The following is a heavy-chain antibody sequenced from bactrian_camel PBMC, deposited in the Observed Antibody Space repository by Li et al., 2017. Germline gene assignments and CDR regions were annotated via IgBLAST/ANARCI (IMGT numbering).Heavy chain of an antibody. D-gene: IGHD1*01. CDR3: AADLVTDEPSLVEREYYY. J-gene: IGHJ4*01. CDR2: IAGDGRT. V-gene: IGHV3S53*01. Sequence: VQLVESGGGSVQAGGSLRLSCVASGYNTESGYMGWFRRLPGQEREGVAAIAGDGRTDYADSVKGRFTISRDGAKNIIELQMHSLKPEDTATYYCAADLVTDEPSLVEREYYYWGQGTQVTVS. CDR1: GYNTESGY.